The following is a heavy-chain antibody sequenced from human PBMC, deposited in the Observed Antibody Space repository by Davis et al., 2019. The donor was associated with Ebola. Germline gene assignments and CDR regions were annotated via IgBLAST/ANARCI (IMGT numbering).Heavy chain of an antibody. Sequence: MPSETLSLTCAVYGGSFSGYYWSWIRQPPGKGLEWIGEINHSGSTNYNPSLKSRLIISVDTSKNQFSLQLNSVTAADTAVYYCARLYKNDKSRYGHFDYWGQGILVTVSS. V-gene: IGHV4-34*01. D-gene: IGHD3-22*01. J-gene: IGHJ4*02. CDR1: GGSFSGYY. CDR2: INHSGST. CDR3: ARLYKNDKSRYGHFDY.